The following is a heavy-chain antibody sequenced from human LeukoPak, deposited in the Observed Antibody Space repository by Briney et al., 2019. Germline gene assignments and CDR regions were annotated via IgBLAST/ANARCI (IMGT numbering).Heavy chain of an antibody. CDR3: ARATTVVTLYYFDY. CDR2: IYHSGST. CDR1: GGSISSGGYY. D-gene: IGHD4-23*01. V-gene: IGHV4-30-2*01. Sequence: SQTLSLTCTVSGGSISSGGYYWSWIRQPPGKGLEWIGYIYHSGSTNYNPSLKSRVTISVDKSKNQFSLKLSSVTAADTAVYYCARATTVVTLYYFDYWGQGTLVTVSS. J-gene: IGHJ4*02.